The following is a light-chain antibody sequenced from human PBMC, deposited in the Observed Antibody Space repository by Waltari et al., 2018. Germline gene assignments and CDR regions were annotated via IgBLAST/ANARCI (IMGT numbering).Light chain of an antibody. CDR3: LQYNGEPRT. V-gene: IGKV1-5*03. CDR2: KAY. CDR1: TNINTW. J-gene: IGKJ1*01. Sequence: EIQMTQSPSTLSASVGDRVTTTCRASTNINTWLAWHQQKPWKAPNLLIYKAYSLESGVPSRFSGRGSGTEFTLTISSLQPDDFATYYCLQYNGEPRTFGQGTKVEVK.